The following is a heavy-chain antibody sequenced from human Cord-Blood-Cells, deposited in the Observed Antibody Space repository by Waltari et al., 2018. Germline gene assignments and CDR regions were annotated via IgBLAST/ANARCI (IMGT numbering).Heavy chain of an antibody. D-gene: IGHD1-26*01. CDR1: GGSISSSNW. CDR3: AEVHSGSYSHNWFDP. V-gene: IGHV4-4*02. Sequence: QVQLPESGPGLVKPSGTLSLTCAVSGGSISSSNWWSWVRQPPGKGLEWIGEIYHSGSTNYNPSLKSRVTISVDKSKNQFSLKLSSVTAADTAVYYCAEVHSGSYSHNWFDPWGQGTLVTVSS. CDR2: IYHSGST. J-gene: IGHJ5*02.